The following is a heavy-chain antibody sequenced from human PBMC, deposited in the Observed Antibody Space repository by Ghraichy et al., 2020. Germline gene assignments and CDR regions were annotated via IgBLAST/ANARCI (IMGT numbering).Heavy chain of an antibody. CDR2: INHSGST. Sequence: SETLSLTCAVYGGSFSGYYWSWIRQPPGKGLEWIGEINHSGSTNYNPSLKSRVTISVDTSKNQFSLKLSSVTAADTAVYYCARRVFMITFGGVRPSWFDPWGQGTLVTVSS. J-gene: IGHJ5*02. CDR1: GGSFSGYY. CDR3: ARRVFMITFGGVRPSWFDP. V-gene: IGHV4-34*01. D-gene: IGHD3-16*01.